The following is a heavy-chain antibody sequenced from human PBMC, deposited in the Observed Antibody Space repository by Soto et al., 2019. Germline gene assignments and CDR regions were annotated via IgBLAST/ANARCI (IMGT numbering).Heavy chain of an antibody. V-gene: IGHV3-30*18. J-gene: IGHJ4*02. CDR2: ISYDGSNK. CDR1: GFTFSSYG. D-gene: IGHD3-22*01. Sequence: ESGGGVVQPGRSLRLSCAASGFTFSSYGMHWVRQAPGKGLEWVAVISYDGSNKYYADSVKGRFTISRDNSKNTLYLQMNSLRAEDTAVYYCAKSRHRITMIVVALDYCGQGTLVTVSS. CDR3: AKSRHRITMIVVALDY.